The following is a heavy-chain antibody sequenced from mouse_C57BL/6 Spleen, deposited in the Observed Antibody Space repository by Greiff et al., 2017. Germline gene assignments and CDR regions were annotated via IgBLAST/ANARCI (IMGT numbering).Heavy chain of an antibody. J-gene: IGHJ1*03. CDR2: IHPTSGST. CDR3: AKEEEWALDD. D-gene: IGHD3-1*01. Sequence: QVQLQQPGAELVKPGASVTLSCKASGYTFTSYWMNWVKQRPGQGLEWIGMIHPTSGSTNYDEKFKSKATLTVDKSSRTAYMQLSSLTSEASAVYYCAKEEEWALDDWGTGTTVTVSS. CDR1: GYTFTSYW. V-gene: IGHV1-64*01.